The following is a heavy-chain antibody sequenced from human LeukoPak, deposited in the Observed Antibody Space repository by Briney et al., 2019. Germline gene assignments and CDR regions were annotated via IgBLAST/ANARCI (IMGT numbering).Heavy chain of an antibody. Sequence: SETLSLTCTVSGGSISSYYWSWIRQPPGKGLEWIGRIYTSGSTNYNPSLKSRVTMSVDTSKNQFSLKLSSVTAADTAVYYCARDFCSSTSCYRYSYYYGMDVWGQGTTVTVSS. CDR2: IYTSGST. CDR3: ARDFCSSTSCYRYSYYYGMDV. D-gene: IGHD2-2*02. J-gene: IGHJ6*02. V-gene: IGHV4-4*07. CDR1: GGSISSYY.